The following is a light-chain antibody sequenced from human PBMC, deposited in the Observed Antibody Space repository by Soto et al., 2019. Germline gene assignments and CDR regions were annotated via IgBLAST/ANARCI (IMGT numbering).Light chain of an antibody. CDR2: TAS. Sequence: IQMPQSPSSLSASVGDRVTITCRSSQGIRNDLGWYQQKPGKAPKLLIYTASNLETGVPSRFSGSGSGTDFTLTISSLQPEDFASYYCLQDYNYPWTFGQGTKVDIK. V-gene: IGKV1-6*01. CDR3: LQDYNYPWT. CDR1: QGIRND. J-gene: IGKJ1*01.